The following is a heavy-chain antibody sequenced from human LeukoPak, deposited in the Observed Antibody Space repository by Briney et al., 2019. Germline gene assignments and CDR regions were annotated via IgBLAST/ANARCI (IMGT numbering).Heavy chain of an antibody. D-gene: IGHD2-2*01. Sequence: HSGGSLRFSCAASGFTFSSYAMTWVRQAPDKGLEWVSAISGSDGSTYYADSVKGRFTISRDDSQNTLYLQMNSLSAEDTAVYYCAKVETSGGANCYALDYWGQGTLVTVSS. CDR1: GFTFSSYA. CDR3: AKVETSGGANCYALDY. V-gene: IGHV3-23*01. J-gene: IGHJ4*02. CDR2: ISGSDGST.